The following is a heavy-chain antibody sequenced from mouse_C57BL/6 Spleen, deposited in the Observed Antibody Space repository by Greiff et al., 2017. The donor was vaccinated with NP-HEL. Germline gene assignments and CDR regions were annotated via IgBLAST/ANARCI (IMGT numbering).Heavy chain of an antibody. D-gene: IGHD4-1*01. CDR2: INPGSGGT. CDR1: GYAFTNYL. J-gene: IGHJ2*01. V-gene: IGHV1-54*01. CDR3: ARANWEGGDYFDY. Sequence: VQLQQSGAELVRPGPSVKLSCKASGYAFTNYLIEWVKQRPGQGLEWIGVINPGSGGTNYNEKFKGKATLTADKSSSTAYMQLSSLTSEDSAVYLGARANWEGGDYFDYWGQGTTLTVSS.